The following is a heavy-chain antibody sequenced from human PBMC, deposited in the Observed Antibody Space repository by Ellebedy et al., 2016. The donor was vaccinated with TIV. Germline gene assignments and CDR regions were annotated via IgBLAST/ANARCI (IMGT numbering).Heavy chain of an antibody. CDR1: GFTFSSYA. J-gene: IGHJ6*02. Sequence: GGSLRLSCAASGFTFSSYAMSWVRQAPGKGLEWVSAISGSGGSTYYANSVRGRFTISRDNSKSTLYLQMNSLRAEDTAVLYCARAPYCTNGVCYSYHYYGMDVWGQGTTVTVSS. V-gene: IGHV3-23*01. CDR2: ISGSGGST. CDR3: ARAPYCTNGVCYSYHYYGMDV. D-gene: IGHD2-8*01.